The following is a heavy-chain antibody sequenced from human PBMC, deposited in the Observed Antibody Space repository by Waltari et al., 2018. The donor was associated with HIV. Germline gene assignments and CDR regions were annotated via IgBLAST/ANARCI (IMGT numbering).Heavy chain of an antibody. J-gene: IGHJ4*02. V-gene: IGHV4-38-2*02. CDR1: GYSISSGYY. CDR2: IYHSGST. Sequence: QVQLQESGPGLVKPSETLSLTCAVSGYSISSGYYWGWIRQPPGKGLEWIGSIYHSGSTYYNPSLKSRVTISVDTSKNQFSLKLSSVTAADTAVYYCARDSSDSSGWSLDYWGQGTLVTVSS. CDR3: ARDSSDSSGWSLDY. D-gene: IGHD6-19*01.